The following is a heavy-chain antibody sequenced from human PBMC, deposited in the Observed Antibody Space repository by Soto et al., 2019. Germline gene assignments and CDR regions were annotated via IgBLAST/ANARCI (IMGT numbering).Heavy chain of an antibody. CDR2: ISGSGGST. Sequence: PGGSLRLSSAASGFTFSSDAMSWVRQAPGKGLEWVSAISGSGGSTYYADSVKGRFTISTNNSKNTLYLQMNSLRAEDTALYYFSKDCESLCYYDSSGYYPLDYWGQGTLVTVSS. CDR3: SKDCESLCYYDSSGYYPLDY. V-gene: IGHV3-23*01. CDR1: GFTFSSDA. J-gene: IGHJ4*02. D-gene: IGHD3-22*01.